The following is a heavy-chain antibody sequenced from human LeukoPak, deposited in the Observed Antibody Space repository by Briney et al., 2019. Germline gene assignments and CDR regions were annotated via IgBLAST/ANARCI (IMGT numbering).Heavy chain of an antibody. V-gene: IGHV1-18*01. CDR2: ISAYDGNT. CDR3: ARVVRGYSYAYLPY. D-gene: IGHD5-18*01. J-gene: IGHJ4*02. Sequence: ASVKVSCKASGYTFSSYGISWVRQAPGQGLEWMGWISAYDGNTDYAQNLQGRVTMTTDTSTSTAYMELRSLRSDDTAVYYCARVVRGYSYAYLPYWGQGTLVTVSS. CDR1: GYTFSSYG.